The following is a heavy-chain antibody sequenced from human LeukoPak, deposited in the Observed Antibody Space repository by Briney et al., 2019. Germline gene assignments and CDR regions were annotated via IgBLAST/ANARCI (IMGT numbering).Heavy chain of an antibody. CDR2: ISDSSGYK. CDR3: ARQGLYDSSDFWTFQH. V-gene: IGHV3-11*06. Sequence: LSLTCTVSGGSMSSYYWSWIRQTPGKGLEWVSYISDSSGYKNYADSLKGRFTISRDNARNSVYLQMNSLSAEDTAVYYCARQGLYDSSDFWTFQHWGQGTLVTVSS. J-gene: IGHJ1*01. CDR1: GGSMSSYY. D-gene: IGHD3/OR15-3a*01.